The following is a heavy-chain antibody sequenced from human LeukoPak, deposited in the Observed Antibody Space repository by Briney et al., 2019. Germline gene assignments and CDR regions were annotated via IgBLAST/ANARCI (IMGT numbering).Heavy chain of an antibody. D-gene: IGHD6-13*01. CDR1: GYSISSGYY. CDR3: ARGTLLGSSSSLLFDY. Sequence: SETLSLTCTVSGYSISSGYYWGWLRQPPGKGLEWIGSIYHSGSTYYNPSLKSRVTISVDTSKNQFSLKLSSVTAADTAVYYCARGTLLGSSSSLLFDYWGQGTLVTVSS. J-gene: IGHJ4*02. CDR2: IYHSGST. V-gene: IGHV4-38-2*02.